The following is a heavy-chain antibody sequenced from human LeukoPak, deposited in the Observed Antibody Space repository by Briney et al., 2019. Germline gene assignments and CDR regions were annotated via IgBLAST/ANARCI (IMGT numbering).Heavy chain of an antibody. V-gene: IGHV3-7*01. J-gene: IGHJ4*02. D-gene: IGHD4-23*01. Sequence: PGGSLRLSCAGSGFTFSSYWMTWVRQAPGKGLEWVANIKPDGSEKYYVDSVKGRFTISRDNAKNSLYLQMNSLRAEDTAAYYCTGGRTKLYYWGQGTLVTVSS. CDR3: TGGRTKLYY. CDR2: IKPDGSEK. CDR1: GFTFSSYW.